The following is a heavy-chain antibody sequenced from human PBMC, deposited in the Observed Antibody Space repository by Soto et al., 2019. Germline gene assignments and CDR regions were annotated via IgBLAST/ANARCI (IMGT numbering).Heavy chain of an antibody. CDR3: ARQAYHYDTNSFGY. V-gene: IGHV1-69*06. Sequence: GASVKVSCKASVGTFSSYAMSWVRQAPGQGLEWMGGIIPIFGTANYAQKFQGQVTISADMSLSTAYLQWSSLRVSDTAMYYCARQAYHYDTNSFGYWGQGTLVTVSS. J-gene: IGHJ4*02. CDR2: IIPIFGTA. CDR1: VGTFSSYA. D-gene: IGHD3-22*01.